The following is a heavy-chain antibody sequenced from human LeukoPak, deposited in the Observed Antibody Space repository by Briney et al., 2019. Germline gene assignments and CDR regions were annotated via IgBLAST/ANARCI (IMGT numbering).Heavy chain of an antibody. Sequence: PSETLSLTCTVSGGSISSYYWSWIRQPPGKGLEWIGYIYTSGGTNYNPSLKSRVTISVDTSKNQFSLKLSSVTAADTAVYYCARQVGYYYYYYMDVWGKGTTVTVSS. CDR2: IYTSGGT. V-gene: IGHV4-4*09. J-gene: IGHJ6*03. CDR3: ARQVGYYYYYYMDV. D-gene: IGHD1-26*01. CDR1: GGSISSYY.